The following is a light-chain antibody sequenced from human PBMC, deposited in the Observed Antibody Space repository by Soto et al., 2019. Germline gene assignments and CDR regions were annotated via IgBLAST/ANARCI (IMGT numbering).Light chain of an antibody. V-gene: IGKV3-15*01. CDR2: VAS. J-gene: IGKJ4*01. Sequence: EIVMTQSPVTLSVSPVDRATLSCRASQSVNSNLAWYQQKPAQTPRLLIYVASTRATGIPARFSGSGSGTEFTLTISSLQSEDFAVYYCQQYNVWPLTFGGGTKVEFK. CDR1: QSVNSN. CDR3: QQYNVWPLT.